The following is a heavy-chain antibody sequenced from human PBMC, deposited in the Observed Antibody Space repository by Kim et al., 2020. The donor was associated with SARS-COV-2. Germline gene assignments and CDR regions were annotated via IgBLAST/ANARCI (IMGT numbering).Heavy chain of an antibody. J-gene: IGHJ6*01. CDR2: INWNGGST. Sequence: GGSLRLSCAASGFTFDDYGMSWVRQAPGKGLEWVSGINWNGGSTGYADSVKGRFTISRDNAKNSLYLQMNSLRAEDTALDYCARGGARKLLWFGELFESLKREDLYYYGTGVWGQGTMVTVAS. CDR3: ARGGARKLLWFGELFESLKREDLYYYGTGV. D-gene: IGHD3-10*01. CDR1: GFTFDDYG. V-gene: IGHV3-20*04.